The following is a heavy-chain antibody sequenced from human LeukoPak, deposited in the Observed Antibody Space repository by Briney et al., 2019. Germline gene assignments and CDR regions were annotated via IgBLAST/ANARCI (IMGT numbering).Heavy chain of an antibody. J-gene: IGHJ4*02. CDR1: GGSISSYY. CDR3: ARGIAAAGDYFDY. V-gene: IGHV4-59*01. D-gene: IGHD6-13*01. CDR2: IYYSGST. Sequence: KPSETLSLTCTVSGGSISSYYWSWIRQPPGKGLEWIGYIYYSGSTNYNPSLKSRVTISVDTSKNQFSLKLSSVIAADTAVYYCARGIAAAGDYFDYWGQGTLVTVSS.